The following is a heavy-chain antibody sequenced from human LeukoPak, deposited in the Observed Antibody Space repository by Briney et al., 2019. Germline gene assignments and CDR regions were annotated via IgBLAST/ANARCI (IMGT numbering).Heavy chain of an antibody. CDR3: AGWSRADAFDI. Sequence: GGSLTLSCPAYGFTVSSNYMSWVRQAPGKGLDWVSVIYSGGSTYYADAVKGRFTISRDNSKNTLYLQMNSLRAEDTAMYYCAGWSRADAFDIWGQGTMVTVSS. CDR2: IYSGGST. J-gene: IGHJ3*02. V-gene: IGHV3-66*01. CDR1: GFTVSSNY. D-gene: IGHD6-19*01.